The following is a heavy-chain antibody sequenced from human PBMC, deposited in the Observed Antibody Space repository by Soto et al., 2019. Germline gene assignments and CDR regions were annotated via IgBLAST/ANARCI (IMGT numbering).Heavy chain of an antibody. CDR2: VYWNDER. CDR1: GFSLTTTGVG. CDR3: AHYDSSGYFSHFDS. V-gene: IGHV2-5*01. Sequence: QIALQESGPTVVKPTQTLTLTCTFSGFSLTTTGVGVGWIRHAPGKALEWLAMVYWNDERPYSPSLKSRLTITLDTSKNQVVLTMTYMDPVDTATYFCAHYDSSGYFSHFDSWGQGTLVTVSS. J-gene: IGHJ4*02. D-gene: IGHD3-22*01.